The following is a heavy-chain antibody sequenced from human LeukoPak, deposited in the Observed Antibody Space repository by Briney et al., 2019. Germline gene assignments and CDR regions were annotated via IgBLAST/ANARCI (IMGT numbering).Heavy chain of an antibody. CDR3: AKDRPNYYESNGHYYRRDGDS. Sequence: GSLRLSCAASGFTFSIYAMSWVRQAPGKGLEWVSSTSSGGDYTYYAGSVKGRFTISRDNSKNTLYLQMNSLRAEDTATYYCAKDRPNYYESNGHYYRRDGDSWGQGTLVTVSS. J-gene: IGHJ5*01. D-gene: IGHD3-22*01. V-gene: IGHV3-23*01. CDR2: TSSGGDYT. CDR1: GFTFSIYA.